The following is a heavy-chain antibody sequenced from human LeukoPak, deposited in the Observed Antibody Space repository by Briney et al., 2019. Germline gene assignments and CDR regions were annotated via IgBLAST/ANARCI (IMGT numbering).Heavy chain of an antibody. J-gene: IGHJ5*02. V-gene: IGHV4-59*08. Sequence: KASETLSLTCTVSGVSISSYFWSWIRQPPGKGLEWIGYIYYSGSTNYNPSLKSRVTISIDTSKNQFSLKLSSVTAADTAVYYCARGERGAVAWGQGTLVTVSS. CDR2: IYYSGST. D-gene: IGHD6-19*01. CDR3: ARGERGAVA. CDR1: GVSISSYF.